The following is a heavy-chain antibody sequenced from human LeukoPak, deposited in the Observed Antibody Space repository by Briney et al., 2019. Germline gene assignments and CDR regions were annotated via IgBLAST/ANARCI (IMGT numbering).Heavy chain of an antibody. Sequence: GASVKVSCKASGYTFTGYYMHWVRQAPGQGLEWTGWINPNSGGTNYAQKFQGRVTMTRDKSISTAYMELYSLRSDDTAVYYCARDPPGVRYGRPIFDFWGQGTLVTVSS. CDR2: INPNSGGT. CDR3: ARDPPGVRYGRPIFDF. D-gene: IGHD2-8*01. CDR1: GYTFTGYY. J-gene: IGHJ4*02. V-gene: IGHV1-2*02.